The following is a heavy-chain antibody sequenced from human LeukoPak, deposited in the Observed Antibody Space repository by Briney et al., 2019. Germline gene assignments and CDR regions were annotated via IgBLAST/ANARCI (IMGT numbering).Heavy chain of an antibody. J-gene: IGHJ3*02. Sequence: ASVKVSCKASGYTFTSYAMNWVRQAPGQGLEWMGWTNTNTGNPTYAQGFTGRFVFSLDTSVSTAYLQISSLKAEDTAVYYCARGGELRYSDWLLTAFDIWGQGAMVTVSS. CDR2: TNTNTGNP. D-gene: IGHD3-9*01. CDR1: GYTFTSYA. CDR3: ARGGELRYSDWLLTAFDI. V-gene: IGHV7-4-1*02.